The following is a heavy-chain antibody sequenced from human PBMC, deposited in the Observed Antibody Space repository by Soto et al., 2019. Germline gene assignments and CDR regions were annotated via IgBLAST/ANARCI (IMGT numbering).Heavy chain of an antibody. Sequence: PGGSLRLSCVASGFTFGSRAMSWVRQAPGEGLEWGSTITSESSYIYYEDSLRGRVTITRDNAKNSLYLQMNSLRVDDTAVYSCARVARFTSPNDYWGPGTLLTVSS. CDR3: ARVARFTSPNDY. CDR1: GFTFGSRA. J-gene: IGHJ4*02. D-gene: IGHD2-21*01. CDR2: ITSESSYI. V-gene: IGHV3-21*01.